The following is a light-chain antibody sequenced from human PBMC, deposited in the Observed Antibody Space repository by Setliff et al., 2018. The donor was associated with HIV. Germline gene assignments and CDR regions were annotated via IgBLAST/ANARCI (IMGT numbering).Light chain of an antibody. CDR1: SSDVGSYNR. V-gene: IGLV2-18*02. CDR3: SSYSSTSTLYV. CDR2: EVS. Sequence: QSVLTQPPSVSGSPGQSVTISCTGTSSDVGSYNRVSWYQQPPGTAPKLMIYEVSNRPSGVPDRFSGSKSGNTASLTISGLQAEGEADYYCSSYSSTSTLYVFGTGTKVTVL. J-gene: IGLJ1*01.